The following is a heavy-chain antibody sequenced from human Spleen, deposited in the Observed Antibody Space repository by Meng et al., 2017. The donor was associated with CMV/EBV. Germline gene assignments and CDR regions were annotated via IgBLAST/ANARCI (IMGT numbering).Heavy chain of an antibody. V-gene: IGHV4-39*07. CDR1: GGSISSSSYY. Sequence: SETLSLTCTVSGGSISSSSYYWGWIRQPPGKGLEWIGSIYYSGSTYYNPSLKSRVTISVDTSKNQFSLKLSSVTAADTAVYYCARDWIHLWLGPPGAMDVWGQGTTVTVSS. J-gene: IGHJ6*02. D-gene: IGHD5-18*01. CDR2: IYYSGST. CDR3: ARDWIHLWLGPPGAMDV.